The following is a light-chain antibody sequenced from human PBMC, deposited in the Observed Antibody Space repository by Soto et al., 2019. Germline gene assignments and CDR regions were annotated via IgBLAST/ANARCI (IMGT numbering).Light chain of an antibody. CDR3: QQSYSTPLT. CDR1: QSIGKH. V-gene: IGKV1-39*01. J-gene: IGKJ4*01. Sequence: DIQMTQSPSSLSASVGDTVTITCRASQSIGKHLNWYQQKPGKAPKFLIYFVSNLQSGVPSRFSGSGSGTDFTLTISSLQPGDFATYYCQQSYSTPLTFGGGTKVDI. CDR2: FVS.